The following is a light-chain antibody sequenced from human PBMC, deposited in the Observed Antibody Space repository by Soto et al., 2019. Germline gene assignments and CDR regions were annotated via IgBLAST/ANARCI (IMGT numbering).Light chain of an antibody. CDR3: QQYDSSPYT. CDR1: QSVSSSY. Sequence: EIVLTQSPGTLSLSPGERATLSCRASQSVSSSYLAWYQQKPGQAPRLLIYGASSMATGIPDRFSGSGSGTDFTLTISRLQPEDFAVYYCQQYDSSPYTFGQGTKLEIK. CDR2: GAS. V-gene: IGKV3-20*01. J-gene: IGKJ2*01.